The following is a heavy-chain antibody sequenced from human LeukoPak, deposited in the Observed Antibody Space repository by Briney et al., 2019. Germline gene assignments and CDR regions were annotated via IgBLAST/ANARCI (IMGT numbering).Heavy chain of an antibody. CDR3: ARGLRRLTDFDY. J-gene: IGHJ4*02. D-gene: IGHD3-16*01. Sequence: GASVKVSCKASGGTFSSYAISWVRQAPGQGLEWMGRIIPILGIANYAQKFQGRVTITADKSTSTAYMELSSLRSEDTAVYYCARGLRRLTDFDYWGQGTLVTVSS. CDR1: GGTFSSYA. CDR2: IIPILGIA. V-gene: IGHV1-69*04.